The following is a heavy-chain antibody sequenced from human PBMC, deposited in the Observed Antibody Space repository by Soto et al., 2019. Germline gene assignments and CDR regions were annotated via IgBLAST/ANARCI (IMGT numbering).Heavy chain of an antibody. CDR3: AIAVAGTALDY. J-gene: IGHJ4*02. D-gene: IGHD6-19*01. CDR1: GYTFTGYY. V-gene: IGHV1-2*04. CDR2: INPNSGGT. Sequence: SVKVSCKASGYTFTGYYMHWVRQAPGQGLEWMGWINPNSGGTNYAQKFQGWVTMTRDTSISTAYMELSRLRSDDTAVYYWAIAVAGTALDYWGQGTLVTVSS.